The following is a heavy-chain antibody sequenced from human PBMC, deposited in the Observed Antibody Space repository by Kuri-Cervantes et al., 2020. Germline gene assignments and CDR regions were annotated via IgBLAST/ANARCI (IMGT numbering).Heavy chain of an antibody. V-gene: IGHV4-4*07. Sequence: SETLSLTCTVSSGSISSYYWSWIRQPAGKGLEWIGRIYTSGSTNYNPSLKSRVTISVDKSKNQFSLKLSSVTAADTAVYYCARTKAMVAFDIWGQGTMVTVSS. CDR1: SGSISSYY. J-gene: IGHJ3*02. CDR3: ARTKAMVAFDI. CDR2: IYTSGST. D-gene: IGHD5-18*01.